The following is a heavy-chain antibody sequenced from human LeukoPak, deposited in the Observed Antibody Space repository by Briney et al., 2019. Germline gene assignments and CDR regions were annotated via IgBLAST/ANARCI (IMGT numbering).Heavy chain of an antibody. J-gene: IGHJ6*03. CDR3: ARAGYDSSGYYSYYYYYYYMDV. CDR2: ISSSSSTI. D-gene: IGHD3-22*01. CDR1: GFTFSSYS. V-gene: IGHV3-48*01. Sequence: GGSLRLSCAASGFTFSSYSMNWVRQAPGKGLEWVSYISSSSSTIYYADSVKGRFTISRDNAKNSLYLQMNSLRAEDTAVYYCARAGYDSSGYYSYYYYYYYMDVWGKGTTVTVSS.